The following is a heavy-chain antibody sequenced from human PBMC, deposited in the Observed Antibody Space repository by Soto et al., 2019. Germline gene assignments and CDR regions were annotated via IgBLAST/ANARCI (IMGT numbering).Heavy chain of an antibody. CDR2: ISSSSSYI. V-gene: IGHV3-21*01. J-gene: IGHJ3*02. Sequence: PGGSLILSCAASGFTFTNYAMTWVRQAPGEGLEWVSSISSSSSYIYYADSVKGRFTISRDNAKNALYLQMNSLRAEDTAVYYCALGTTDAFDIWSQGTMVTVAS. CDR1: GFTFTNYA. D-gene: IGHD4-17*01. CDR3: ALGTTDAFDI.